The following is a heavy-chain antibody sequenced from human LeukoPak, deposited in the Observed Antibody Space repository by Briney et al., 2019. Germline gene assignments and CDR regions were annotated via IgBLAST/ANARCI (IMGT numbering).Heavy chain of an antibody. V-gene: IGHV4-34*01. CDR1: GFTFSDHH. D-gene: IGHD3-22*01. CDR2: IYHSGST. J-gene: IGHJ4*02. CDR3: VRQGTNSGYYLLDY. Sequence: GSLRLSCVASGFTFSDHHMDWVRQAPGKGLEWIGYIYHSGSTYYNPSLKSRVTISVDPSKNQFSLKLTSVTVADTATYYCVRQGTNSGYYLLDYWGQGHLVIVSS.